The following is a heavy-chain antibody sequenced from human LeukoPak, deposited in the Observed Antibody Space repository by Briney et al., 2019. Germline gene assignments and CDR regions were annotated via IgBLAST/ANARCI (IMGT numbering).Heavy chain of an antibody. D-gene: IGHD6-13*01. CDR3: ARDPLGSSLFDY. Sequence: GGSLRLSCAASGFTFSSYSMNWVRQAPGKGLEWVSSISSSSSYIYYADSVRGRFTISRDNAENSLYLQMNSLRAEDTAVYYCARDPLGSSLFDYWGQGTLVTVSS. CDR2: ISSSSSYI. J-gene: IGHJ4*02. CDR1: GFTFSSYS. V-gene: IGHV3-21*01.